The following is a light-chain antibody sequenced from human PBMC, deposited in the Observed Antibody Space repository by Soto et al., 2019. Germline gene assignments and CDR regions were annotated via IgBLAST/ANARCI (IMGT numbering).Light chain of an antibody. Sequence: QSVLTQPASVSGSPGQSITISCTGTNSDVGGYNYVSWYQQHPGKAPKLMIYEVSNRPSGVSNRFSGSKSGNTASLTISGLQAEDEGDYYCSSYTSSSTRVFGTGTKVTVL. V-gene: IGLV2-14*01. J-gene: IGLJ1*01. CDR1: NSDVGGYNY. CDR2: EVS. CDR3: SSYTSSSTRV.